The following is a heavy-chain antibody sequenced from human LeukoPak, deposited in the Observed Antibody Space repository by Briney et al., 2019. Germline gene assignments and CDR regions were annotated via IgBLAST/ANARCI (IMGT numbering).Heavy chain of an antibody. CDR2: ISSTGGST. CDR1: GFTFSSYA. J-gene: IGHJ4*02. V-gene: IGHV3-64D*09. CDR3: VHVERDY. D-gene: IGHD1-26*01. Sequence: PGGSLRLSCSASGFTFSSYAMYWLRQAPGKGLEYVSTISSTGGSTYYVDSVKGRFTISRDNAKNTLYLQMSSLRPEDAVVYYCVHVERDYWGQGTLVTVSS.